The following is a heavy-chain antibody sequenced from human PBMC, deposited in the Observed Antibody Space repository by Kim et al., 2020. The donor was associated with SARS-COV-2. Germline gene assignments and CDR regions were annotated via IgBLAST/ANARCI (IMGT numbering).Heavy chain of an antibody. Sequence: SETLSLICTVSGGSISSYYWSWIRQPPGKGLEWIGYIYYSGSTNYNPSLKSRVTISVDTSKNQFSLKLSSVTAADTAVYYCARDHEVPAGEGGSYYGMDVWGQGTTVTVSS. CDR3: ARDHEVPAGEGGSYYGMDV. V-gene: IGHV4-59*01. CDR1: GGSISSYY. CDR2: IYYSGST. J-gene: IGHJ6*02. D-gene: IGHD2-2*01.